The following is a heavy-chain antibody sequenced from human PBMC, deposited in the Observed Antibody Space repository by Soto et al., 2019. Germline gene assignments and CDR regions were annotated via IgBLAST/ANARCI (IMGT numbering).Heavy chain of an antibody. D-gene: IGHD6-19*01. Sequence: EVQLVESGGGLVQPGGSLRLTCAASGFPFSIYSMNWVRQAPGKGLEWSSYITSDTNTIKYADSVKGRFTISRDNAKNLVYLTMNSLRDEDTAVYFCARSVEGQFDYLGQGTVVTVSS. V-gene: IGHV3-48*02. CDR3: ARSVEGQFDY. CDR1: GFPFSIYS. CDR2: ITSDTNTI. J-gene: IGHJ4*02.